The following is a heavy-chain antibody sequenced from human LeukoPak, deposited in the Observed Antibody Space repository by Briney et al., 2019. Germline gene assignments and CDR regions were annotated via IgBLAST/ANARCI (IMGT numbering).Heavy chain of an antibody. D-gene: IGHD6-13*01. CDR2: INHSGIT. Sequence: PSETLSLTCGVYGGSYSDYYWSWIRQPPGKGLEWIGEINHSGITNYNPSLKSRVTISVDTSKNQLSLKLSSVTAADTAVYYCARLGLRRSSSQPRNWFDPWGQGTLVTVSS. V-gene: IGHV4-34*01. CDR1: GGSYSDYY. J-gene: IGHJ5*02. CDR3: ARLGLRRSSSQPRNWFDP.